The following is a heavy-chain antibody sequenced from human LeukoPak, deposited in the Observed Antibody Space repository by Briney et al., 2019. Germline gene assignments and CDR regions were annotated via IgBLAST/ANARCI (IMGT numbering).Heavy chain of an antibody. V-gene: IGHV3-30-3*01. CDR3: VYGDYARFDY. J-gene: IGHJ4*02. CDR1: GFTFSSYA. CDR2: ISYDGSNK. Sequence: GGSLRLSCAASGFTFSSYATHWVRQAPGKGLEWVAVISYDGSNKYYADSVKGRITISRDNSKNTLYLQMNSLRAEDTAVYYCVYGDYARFDYWGQGTLVTVSS. D-gene: IGHD4-17*01.